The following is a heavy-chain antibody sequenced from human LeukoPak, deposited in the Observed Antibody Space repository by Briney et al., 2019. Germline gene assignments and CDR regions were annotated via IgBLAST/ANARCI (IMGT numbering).Heavy chain of an antibody. V-gene: IGHV4-34*01. J-gene: IGHJ4*02. CDR3: ARIRRGAARGSSDY. CDR2: INHSGST. D-gene: IGHD6-6*01. Sequence: SETLSLTCAVYGGSFSGYHWSWIRQPPGKGLEWIGEINHSGSTNYNPSLKSRVTISVDTSKNQFSLKLSSVTAADTAVYYCARIRRGAARGSSDYWGQGTLVTVSS. CDR1: GGSFSGYH.